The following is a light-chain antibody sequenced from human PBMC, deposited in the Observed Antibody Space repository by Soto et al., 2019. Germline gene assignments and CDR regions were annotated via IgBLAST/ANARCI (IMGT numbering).Light chain of an antibody. CDR1: TSDVGRYNL. V-gene: IGLV2-23*01. CDR3: CSYVGRNTYV. J-gene: IGLJ1*01. CDR2: EGS. Sequence: QSALTQPASVSGSPGQSITISCSGTTSDVGRYNLVSWYQHHPGKAPKLLIYEGSKRPSGVSNRFSGSKSGNTASLTISGLQAEDEADYYCCSYVGRNTYVFGTGTKLTVL.